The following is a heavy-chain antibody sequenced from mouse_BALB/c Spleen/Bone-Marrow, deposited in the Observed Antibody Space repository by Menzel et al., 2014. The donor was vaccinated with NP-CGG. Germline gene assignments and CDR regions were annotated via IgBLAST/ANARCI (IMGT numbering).Heavy chain of an antibody. J-gene: IGHJ4*01. CDR3: ARDHYGYYTMDY. Sequence: EVKLEESGGGLVKPGGSLKLSCAASGFTFSSYAMSWVRQSREKRLEWVAEISSGGGYTYYPDTVTGRFTISRDNAKNTLYLEMSSLRSEDTAMYYCARDHYGYYTMDYWGQGTSVTVSS. CDR2: ISSGGGYT. V-gene: IGHV5-9-4*01. CDR1: GFTFSSYA. D-gene: IGHD1-2*01.